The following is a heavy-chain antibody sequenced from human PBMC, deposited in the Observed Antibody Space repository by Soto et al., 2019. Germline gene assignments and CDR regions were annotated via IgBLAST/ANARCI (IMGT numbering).Heavy chain of an antibody. CDR1: GGTFSSYA. V-gene: IGHV1-69*13. Sequence: SVKVSCKASGGTFSSYAISWVRRAPGQGLGWMGGIIPIFGTANYAQKFQGRVTITADESTSTAYMELSSLRSEDTAVYYCARDSNYYDRSGYDYWGQGTLVTVSS. D-gene: IGHD3-22*01. CDR3: ARDSNYYDRSGYDY. CDR2: IIPIFGTA. J-gene: IGHJ4*02.